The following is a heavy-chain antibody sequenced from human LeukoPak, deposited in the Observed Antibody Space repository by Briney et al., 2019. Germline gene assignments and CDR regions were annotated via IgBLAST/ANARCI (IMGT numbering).Heavy chain of an antibody. V-gene: IGHV3-30-3*01. CDR2: ISYDGSNK. D-gene: IGHD1-26*01. CDR3: ARDGPEYSGSYYFDY. CDR1: GFTFSSYA. Sequence: GGSLRLSCAASGFTFSSYAMHWVRQAPGKGLEWVAVISYDGSNKYHADSVKGRFTISRDNSKDTLYLQMNSLRAEDTAVYYCARDGPEYSGSYYFDYWGQGTLVTVSS. J-gene: IGHJ4*02.